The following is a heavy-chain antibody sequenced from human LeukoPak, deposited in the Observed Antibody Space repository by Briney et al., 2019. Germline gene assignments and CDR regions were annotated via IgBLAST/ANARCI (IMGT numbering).Heavy chain of an antibody. J-gene: IGHJ4*02. V-gene: IGHV3-7*01. CDR1: GFTFSNYW. Sequence: GGSLRLSCAASGFTFSNYWISWVRQAPEKGLEWVANIKADGSEKQYVDSVKGRFTISRDNAKNSLYLQMNSLRAEDTAVYYCARDPSCYSSSWGPYFDYWGQGTLVTVSS. CDR2: IKADGSEK. D-gene: IGHD2-2*01. CDR3: ARDPSCYSSSWGPYFDY.